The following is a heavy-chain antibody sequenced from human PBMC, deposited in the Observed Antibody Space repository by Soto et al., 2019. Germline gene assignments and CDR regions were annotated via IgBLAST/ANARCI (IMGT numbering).Heavy chain of an antibody. V-gene: IGHV4-59*01. J-gene: IGHJ6*03. CDR2: IYYSGSP. CDR1: GGSISRYY. CDR3: ARAFYPYYYMDV. Sequence: ASETLSLTCTVSGGSISRYYWSWIRQPPGKGLEWIGYIYYSGSPNYNPSLKSRVTISVDTSKNQFSLKLSSVTAADTAVYYCARAFYPYYYMDVWGKGTTVTVSS.